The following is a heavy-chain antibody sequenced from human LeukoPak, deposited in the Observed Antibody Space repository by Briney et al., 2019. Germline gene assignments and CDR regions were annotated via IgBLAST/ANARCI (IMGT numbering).Heavy chain of an antibody. Sequence: KPSETLSFTCTVSGGSISSYYWSWIRQPPGKGLEWIGYIYYSGSTNYNPSLKGRVTISVDTSKNQFSLKLSSVTPADTAVYYCARVLYDSGTYSYFDYWGQGTLVTVSS. J-gene: IGHJ4*02. CDR2: IYYSGST. V-gene: IGHV4-59*01. D-gene: IGHD3-10*01. CDR1: GGSISSYY. CDR3: ARVLYDSGTYSYFDY.